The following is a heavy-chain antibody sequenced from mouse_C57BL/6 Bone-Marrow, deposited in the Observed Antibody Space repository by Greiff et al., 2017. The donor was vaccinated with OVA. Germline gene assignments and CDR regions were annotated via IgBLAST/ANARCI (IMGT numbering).Heavy chain of an antibody. V-gene: IGHV1-62-2*01. D-gene: IGHD6-1*01. CDR2: FYPGSGSI. CDR1: GYTFTEYT. J-gene: IGHJ3*01. CDR3: ARHEDPRLAWGFAY. Sequence: VKLMESGAELVKPGASVKLSCKASGYTFTEYTIHWVKQRPGQGLEWIGWFYPGSGSIKYNEKFKDKATVTADKSSSTVYMELSRLTSEDSAVYFCARHEDPRLAWGFAYWGQGTLVTVSA.